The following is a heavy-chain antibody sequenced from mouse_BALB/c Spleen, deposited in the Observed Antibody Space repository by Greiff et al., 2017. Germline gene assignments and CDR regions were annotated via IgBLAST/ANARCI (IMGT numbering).Heavy chain of an antibody. J-gene: IGHJ4*01. CDR1: GFSLTGYG. V-gene: IGHV2-6-7*01. Sequence: VKVVESGPGLVAPSQSLSITCTVSGFSLTGYGVNWVRQPPGKGLEWLGMIWGDGSTDYNSALKSRLSISKDNSKSQVFLKMNSLQTDDTARYYCARWLLSDYYAMDYWGQGTSVTVSS. CDR3: ARWLLSDYYAMDY. D-gene: IGHD2-3*01. CDR2: IWGDGST.